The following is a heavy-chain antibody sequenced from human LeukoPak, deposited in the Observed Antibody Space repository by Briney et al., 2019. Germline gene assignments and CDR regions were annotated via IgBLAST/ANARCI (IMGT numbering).Heavy chain of an antibody. J-gene: IGHJ6*03. CDR1: GYTFTAYT. D-gene: IGHD3-3*01. CDR3: ARAERITIFGVVTPGYYYYMDV. V-gene: IGHV1-18*01. CDR2: ISGYNGNT. Sequence: ASVKVSCKASGYTFTAYTISWVRQAPGQGLEWMGWISGYNGNTNYAQKFQGRVTITADESTSTAYMELSSLRSEDTAVYYCARAERITIFGVVTPGYYYYMDVWGKGTTVTVSS.